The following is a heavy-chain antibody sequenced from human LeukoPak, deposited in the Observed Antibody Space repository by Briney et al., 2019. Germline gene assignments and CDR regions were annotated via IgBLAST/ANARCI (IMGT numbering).Heavy chain of an antibody. J-gene: IGHJ4*02. Sequence: SETLSLTCTVSGGSISSYYLSWIRQPPGKGLEWIGYIYYSGSTNYNPSLKSRVTISVDTSKNQFSLKLSSVTAADTAVYYCARDGGYSRDWGQGTLVTVSS. D-gene: IGHD6-13*01. CDR3: ARDGGYSRD. V-gene: IGHV4-59*01. CDR1: GGSISSYY. CDR2: IYYSGST.